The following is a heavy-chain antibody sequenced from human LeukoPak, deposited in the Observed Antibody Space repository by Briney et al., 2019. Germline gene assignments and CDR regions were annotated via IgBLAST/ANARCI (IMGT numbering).Heavy chain of an antibody. Sequence: GASVKVSCKASGYTFTGYYMHWVRQAPGQGLEWMGWINPNSGGTNYAQKFQGRVTMTRDTSISTAYMELSRLRSDDTAVYYCARASFPYYGSGSYYNPLDYWGQGTLVTVSS. J-gene: IGHJ4*02. V-gene: IGHV1-2*02. CDR3: ARASFPYYGSGSYYNPLDY. CDR2: INPNSGGT. D-gene: IGHD3-10*01. CDR1: GYTFTGYY.